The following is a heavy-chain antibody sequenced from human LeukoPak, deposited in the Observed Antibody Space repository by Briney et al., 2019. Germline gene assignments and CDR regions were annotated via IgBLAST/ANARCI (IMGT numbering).Heavy chain of an antibody. CDR1: GFTFSSYG. D-gene: IGHD3-16*02. J-gene: IGHJ4*02. Sequence: GGSLRLSCAASGFTFSSYGMHWVRQAPGKGLEWVAVISYDGSNKYYADSVKGRFTISRDNSKNTLYLQMNSLRAEDAAVYYCATFTDYVWGSYRFNAPTYWGQGTLVTVSS. CDR2: ISYDGSNK. V-gene: IGHV3-30*03. CDR3: ATFTDYVWGSYRFNAPTY.